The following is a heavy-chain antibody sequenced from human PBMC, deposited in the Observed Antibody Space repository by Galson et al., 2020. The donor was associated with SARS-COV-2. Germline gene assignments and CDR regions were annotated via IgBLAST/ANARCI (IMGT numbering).Heavy chain of an antibody. CDR1: GFTFTNYA. CDR2: ISGSGGST. Sequence: SLRLSCAASGFTFTNYAINWVRQAPGKGLEWVSTISGSGGSTYYADSVRGRFTISRDNSKNTLFLQMNNVRAEDTAIYYCAKGLYYDSTGYSEYFQHWGQGTLITVSS. J-gene: IGHJ1*01. CDR3: AKGLYYDSTGYSEYFQH. V-gene: IGHV3-23*01. D-gene: IGHD3-22*01.